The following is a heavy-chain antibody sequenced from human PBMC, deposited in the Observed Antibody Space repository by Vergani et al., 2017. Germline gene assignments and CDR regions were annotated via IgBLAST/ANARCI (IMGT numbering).Heavy chain of an antibody. V-gene: IGHV1-69*01. D-gene: IGHD3-10*01. Sequence: QVQLVQSGAEVKKPGSSVKVSCKASGGTFSSYAISWVRQAPGQGLEWMGGIIPIFGTANYAQKFQGRVTITADESTSTAYMELSSLRSEDTAEYYCARDPTMVRGVSRYYFDYWGQGTLVTVSS. CDR1: GGTFSSYA. CDR2: IIPIFGTA. CDR3: ARDPTMVRGVSRYYFDY. J-gene: IGHJ4*02.